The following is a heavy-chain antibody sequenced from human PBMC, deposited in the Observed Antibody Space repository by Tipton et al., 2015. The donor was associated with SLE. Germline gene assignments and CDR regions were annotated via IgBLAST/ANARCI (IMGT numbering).Heavy chain of an antibody. Sequence: QSGAEVKSPGASVKVSCKASGYTFNNYYMHWVRQAPGQGLEWMGIINPSGGSTSYAQKFQGRVTMTRDTSTSTVYMELSSLRSEDTAMYYCARDTATVPLEYWGQGTLVTVSS. CDR1: GYTFNNYY. V-gene: IGHV1-46*02. J-gene: IGHJ4*02. D-gene: IGHD5-18*01. CDR3: ARDTATVPLEY. CDR2: INPSGGST.